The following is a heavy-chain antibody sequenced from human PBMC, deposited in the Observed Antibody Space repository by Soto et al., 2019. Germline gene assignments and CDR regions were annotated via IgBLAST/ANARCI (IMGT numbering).Heavy chain of an antibody. V-gene: IGHV1-18*01. CDR2: ISAYNGNT. J-gene: IGHJ4*02. CDR1: GYTFISYG. D-gene: IGHD6-13*01. CDR3: ARDPAYSSSWYGADY. Sequence: QVQLVQSGAEVKNPGASVKVSCKASGYTFISYGISWVRQAPGQGLEWMGWISAYNGNTNYAQKLQGRVTMTTDTSTSTAYMELRSLRSDDTAVYYCARDPAYSSSWYGADYWGQGTLVTVSS.